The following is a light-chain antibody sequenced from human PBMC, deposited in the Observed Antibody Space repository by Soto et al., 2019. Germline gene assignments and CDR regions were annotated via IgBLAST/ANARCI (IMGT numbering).Light chain of an antibody. CDR3: QQYGSSPPNT. J-gene: IGKJ5*01. CDR2: DAS. Sequence: EIVLTQSPATLSVSPGERATLSCRASQSVSSNLAWYQQKPGQAPRLLIYDASSRAPGIPDRFSGSGSGTDFTLTISRLEPEDFAVYYCQQYGSSPPNTFGQGTRLEI. CDR1: QSVSSN. V-gene: IGKV3-20*01.